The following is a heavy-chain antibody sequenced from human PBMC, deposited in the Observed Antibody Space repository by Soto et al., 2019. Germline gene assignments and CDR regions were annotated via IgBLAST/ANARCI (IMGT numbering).Heavy chain of an antibody. CDR1: GGSISSSSYY. D-gene: IGHD6-13*01. J-gene: IGHJ4*02. V-gene: IGHV4-39*01. CDR2: IYYSGST. CDR3: ASCIAAAGTVDC. Sequence: QLQLQESGPGLVKPSETLSLTCTVSGGSISSSSYYWGWIRQPPGKGLEWIGSIYYSGSTYYNPSLKSRVTLAVDTSKNQFSLKLSSVTAADTAGYCSASCIAAAGTVDCLGQGTLVTVSS.